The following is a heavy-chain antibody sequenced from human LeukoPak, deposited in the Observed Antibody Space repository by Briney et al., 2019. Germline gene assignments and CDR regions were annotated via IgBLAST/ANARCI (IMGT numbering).Heavy chain of an antibody. D-gene: IGHD3-16*02. J-gene: IGHJ4*02. V-gene: IGHV3-33*01. CDR3: ARYGVATFGGVIVIVFDY. CDR1: GFTFSSYG. CDR2: IWYDGSNK. Sequence: GGSLRLSCAASGFTFSSYGMHWVRQAPGKGLEWVAVIWYDGSNKYYADSVKGRFTISRDNSKNTLYLQMNSLRAEDTAVYYCARYGVATFGGVIVIVFDYWGQGTLVTVSS.